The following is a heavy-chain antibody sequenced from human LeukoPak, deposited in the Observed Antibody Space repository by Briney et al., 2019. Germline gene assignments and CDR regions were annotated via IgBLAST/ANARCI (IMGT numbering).Heavy chain of an antibody. CDR1: GYTFTSYG. CDR3: ARDRLLWFGGEVLLFDY. CDR2: ISAYNGNT. V-gene: IGHV1-18*01. Sequence: ASVKVSCKASGYTFTSYGISWVRQAPGQGLEWMGWISAYNGNTNYAQKLQGRVTMTTDTSTSTAYMELRSLRSDDTAVYYCARDRLLWFGGEVLLFDYWGQGTLVTVSS. J-gene: IGHJ4*02. D-gene: IGHD3-10*01.